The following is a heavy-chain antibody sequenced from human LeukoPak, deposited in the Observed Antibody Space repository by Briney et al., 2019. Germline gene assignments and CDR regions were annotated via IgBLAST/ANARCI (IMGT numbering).Heavy chain of an antibody. CDR1: GFTSSTSW. CDR3: AWYSRSSEAY. Sequence: PGGSLRLSCAASGFTSSTSWMSWVRLAPGRGLEWVANIKQDGSEKNYVDSVKGRFTISRDNAKDLLYLQMNSLRVEDTAMYYCAWYSRSSEAYWGQGTLVNVSS. CDR2: IKQDGSEK. D-gene: IGHD6-6*01. V-gene: IGHV3-7*01. J-gene: IGHJ4*02.